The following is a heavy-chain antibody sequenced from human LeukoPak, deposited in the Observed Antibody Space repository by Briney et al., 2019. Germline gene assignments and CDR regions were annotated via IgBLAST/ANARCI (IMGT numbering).Heavy chain of an antibody. V-gene: IGHV3-23*01. CDR2: ISGSSDST. CDR3: AREPVFRGEAMLNSFDI. D-gene: IGHD3-10*01. CDR1: GFTFSSYA. Sequence: PGGSLRLSCAASGFTFSSYAMSWVRQAPGKGLEWVSVISGSSDSTYYADSVKGRFTISRDNSKNTLYLQMNSLRAEDTAVYYCAREPVFRGEAMLNSFDIWGQGTMVTVSS. J-gene: IGHJ3*02.